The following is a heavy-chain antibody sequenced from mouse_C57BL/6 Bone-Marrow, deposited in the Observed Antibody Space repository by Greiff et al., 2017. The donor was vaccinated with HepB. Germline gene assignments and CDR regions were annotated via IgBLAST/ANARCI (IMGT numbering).Heavy chain of an antibody. J-gene: IGHJ2*01. CDR2: ISSGGSYT. CDR3: ARPPYYYGSSYLDY. D-gene: IGHD1-1*01. Sequence: EVQVVESGGDLVKPGGSLKLSCAASGFTFSSYGMSWVRQTPDKRLEWVATISSGGSYTYYPDSVKGRFTISRDNAKNTLYLQRSSLKSEDTAMYYCARPPYYYGSSYLDYWGQGTTLTVSS. V-gene: IGHV5-6*01. CDR1: GFTFSSYG.